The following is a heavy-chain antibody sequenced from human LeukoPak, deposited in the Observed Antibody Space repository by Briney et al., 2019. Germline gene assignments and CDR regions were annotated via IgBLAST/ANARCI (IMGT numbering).Heavy chain of an antibody. D-gene: IGHD3-10*01. Sequence: LTGGSLRLSCAASGFTFSSYSVSWVRQAPGKGLEWVSHITSTASAIYYADSVRGRFTMSRDNARNTVYLQMNSLRVEDTAVYYCARQGSGTPDYWGQGTLVTVSS. CDR3: ARQGSGTPDY. CDR2: ITSTASAI. J-gene: IGHJ4*02. CDR1: GFTFSSYS. V-gene: IGHV3-48*01.